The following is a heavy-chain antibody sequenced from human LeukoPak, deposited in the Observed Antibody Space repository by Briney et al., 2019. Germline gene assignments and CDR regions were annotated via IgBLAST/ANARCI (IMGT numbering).Heavy chain of an antibody. V-gene: IGHV1-18*01. D-gene: IGHD6-19*01. Sequence: GASVKVSCKASGYTFTSYGISWVRQAPGQGLEWMGWISAYNGNTNYAQKLQGRVTMTTDTSTSTAYRELRSLRSDDTAVYYCARDQGSSSGGAFDYWGQGTLVTVSS. CDR2: ISAYNGNT. CDR3: ARDQGSSSGGAFDY. CDR1: GYTFTSYG. J-gene: IGHJ4*02.